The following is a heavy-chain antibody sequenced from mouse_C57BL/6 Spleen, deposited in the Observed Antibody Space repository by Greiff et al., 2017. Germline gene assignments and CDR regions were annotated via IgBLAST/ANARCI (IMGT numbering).Heavy chain of an antibody. CDR2: IYPGGGYT. CDR1: GYTFTNYW. J-gene: IGHJ3*01. Sequence: QVQLKQSGAELVRPGTSVKMSCKASGYTFTNYWIGWEKQRPGHGLEWIGDIYPGGGYTNYNEKFKGKATLTADKSSSTAYMQFSSLTSEDSAFYDGARWAQATSFAYWGQGTLVTVSA. CDR3: ARWAQATSFAY. D-gene: IGHD3-2*02. V-gene: IGHV1-63*01.